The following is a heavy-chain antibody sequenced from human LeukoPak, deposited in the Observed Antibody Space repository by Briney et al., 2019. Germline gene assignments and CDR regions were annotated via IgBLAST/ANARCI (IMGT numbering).Heavy chain of an antibody. CDR1: GFTFDDYA. Sequence: GGSLRLSCAASGFTFDDYAMHWVRQAPGKGLEWVSLISGDGGSTYYADSVKGRFTISRDDSKNSLYLQMNSLRTEDTALYYCAKDIGGAAAFITLYYYYGMDVWGQGTTVTVSS. D-gene: IGHD6-13*01. V-gene: IGHV3-43*02. CDR3: AKDIGGAAAFITLYYYYGMDV. J-gene: IGHJ6*02. CDR2: ISGDGGST.